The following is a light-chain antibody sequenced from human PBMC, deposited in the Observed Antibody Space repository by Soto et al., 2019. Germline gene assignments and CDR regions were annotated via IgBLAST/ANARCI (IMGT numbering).Light chain of an antibody. CDR2: DAT. V-gene: IGKV3-11*01. CDR1: QSVSTY. J-gene: IGKJ4*01. Sequence: EIVLTQSPATLSLSPGEGATLSCRASQSVSTYLAWYQQKPGQAPRLLIYDATNRATGVPARFSASGSETDFTLTISSLEPEDFAVYYCQQRSDWLTFGGGTKVAIK. CDR3: QQRSDWLT.